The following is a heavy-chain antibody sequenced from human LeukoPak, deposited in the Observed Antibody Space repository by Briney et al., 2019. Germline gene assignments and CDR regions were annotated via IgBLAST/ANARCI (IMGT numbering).Heavy chain of an antibody. CDR2: ISRDGSEK. CDR3: ARTAVAKDAFDI. D-gene: IGHD6-19*01. Sequence: PGGSLRLSCLASGFTFSIYGMHWVRQAPGKGLERVALISRDGSEKYYADSVKGRFTISRDNSKSTLYLQMNSLRAKDTAVYYCARTAVAKDAFDIWGQGTMVTVSS. J-gene: IGHJ3*02. CDR1: GFTFSIYG. V-gene: IGHV3-30*03.